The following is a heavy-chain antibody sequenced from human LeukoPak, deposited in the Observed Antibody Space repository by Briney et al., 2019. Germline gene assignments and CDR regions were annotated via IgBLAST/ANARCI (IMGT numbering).Heavy chain of an antibody. V-gene: IGHV3-23*01. CDR1: GFTFSSYA. CDR2: ISGSGGNT. D-gene: IGHD3-10*01. Sequence: GGSLGLSCAASGFTFSSYAMSWVRQAPGKGLEWVSVISGSGGNTYYADSVKGRFTISRDNSKNTLYLQMNSLRAEDTAVYYCAQGRGYYGSGSYLFDYWGQGTLVTVSS. CDR3: AQGRGYYGSGSYLFDY. J-gene: IGHJ4*02.